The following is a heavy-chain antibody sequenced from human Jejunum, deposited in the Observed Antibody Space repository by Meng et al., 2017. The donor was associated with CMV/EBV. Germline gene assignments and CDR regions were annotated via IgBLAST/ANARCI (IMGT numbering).Heavy chain of an antibody. J-gene: IGHJ4*02. CDR1: CS. CDR3: ARVERYWRGTTCYGPYYFDS. Sequence: CSLRGGRLAPGKGLAWVSSISDVSRYIYSEESVKSRFTISRDNAKNSLCLQMNSLRAEDTAVYYCARVERYWRGTTCYGPYYFDSWGQGTLVTVSS. V-gene: IGHV3-21*01. CDR2: ISDVSRYI. D-gene: IGHD2-2*01.